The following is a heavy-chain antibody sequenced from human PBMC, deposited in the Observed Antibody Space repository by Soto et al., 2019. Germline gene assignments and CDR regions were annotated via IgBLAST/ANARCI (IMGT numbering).Heavy chain of an antibody. D-gene: IGHD6-6*01. V-gene: IGHV6-1*01. CDR2: TYYRSKWYN. Sequence: QTLAPTGCVSGDTLYSTRAARDWIRQTPARGLEWLGRTYYRSKWYNYYAVSVKSRITINPYTSKNQFSLQLNSVTPEDTAVYYCARAAARYYYYYGMDVWGQGTTVTVSS. J-gene: IGHJ6*02. CDR3: ARAAARYYYYYGMDV. CDR1: GDTLYSTRAA.